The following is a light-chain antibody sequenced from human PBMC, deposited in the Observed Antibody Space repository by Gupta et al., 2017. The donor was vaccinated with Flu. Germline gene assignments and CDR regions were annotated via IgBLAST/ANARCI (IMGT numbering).Light chain of an antibody. V-gene: IGKV3-20*01. CDR2: GAS. CDR1: QSVRSSH. Sequence: IVLTQSTGTLSLSPGERATLSCRASQSVRSSHLACYHHKPGKAPRLLIYGASIRATGIPDRFIGSGSGTDFTLTISRLEPEDFAVYYCQQHGSSPPYTFGQGTKLEIK. J-gene: IGKJ2*01. CDR3: QQHGSSPPYT.